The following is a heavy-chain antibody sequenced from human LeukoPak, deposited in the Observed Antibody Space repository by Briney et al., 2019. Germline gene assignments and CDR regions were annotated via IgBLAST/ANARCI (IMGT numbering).Heavy chain of an antibody. CDR2: TWYDGRNN. CDR3: ARFGATAIDY. J-gene: IGHJ4*02. Sequence: QPGKSLRLSCAASGFTFSSYGMHWVRQAPGKGLEWVAVTWYDGRNNYYAASVKGRFTISRDDSKTTVYLLMNSLRAEDTAVYYCARFGATAIDYWGQGTLVTVSS. D-gene: IGHD3-16*01. V-gene: IGHV3-33*01. CDR1: GFTFSSYG.